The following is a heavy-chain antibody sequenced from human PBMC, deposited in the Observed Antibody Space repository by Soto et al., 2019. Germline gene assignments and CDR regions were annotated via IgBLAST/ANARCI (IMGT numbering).Heavy chain of an antibody. V-gene: IGHV4-59*02. CDR1: GGSVSSYY. CDR2: IHYSGST. D-gene: IGHD6-25*01. J-gene: IGHJ5*02. CDR3: ARGGVAARKGRWFDP. Sequence: SETLSLTCTVSGGSVSSYYWGWIRQPPGKGLEWIGYIHYSGSTNYNPSLRSRVTISVDTPKNQFSLKVNSMTAADTAIYYCARGGVAARKGRWFDPWGQGTLVTVSS.